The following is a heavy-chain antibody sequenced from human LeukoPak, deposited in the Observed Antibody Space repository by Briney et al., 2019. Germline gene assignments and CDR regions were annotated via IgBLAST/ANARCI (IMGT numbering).Heavy chain of an antibody. Sequence: ASVKVSCKASGYTFTSYAMNWVRQAPGQGLEWMGWIIPIFGTANYAQKFQGRVTITADKSTSTAYMELSSLRSEDTAVYYCASPSIPAAMWGPYYYYYMDVWGKGTTVTVSS. CDR2: IIPIFGTA. D-gene: IGHD2-2*01. V-gene: IGHV1-69*06. CDR1: GYTFTSYA. CDR3: ASPSIPAAMWGPYYYYYMDV. J-gene: IGHJ6*03.